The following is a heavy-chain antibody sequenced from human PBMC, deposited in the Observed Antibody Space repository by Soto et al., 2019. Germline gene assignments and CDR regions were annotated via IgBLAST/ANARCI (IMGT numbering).Heavy chain of an antibody. CDR3: ARYGGSDSGGIDY. J-gene: IGHJ4*02. CDR2: IIPIFGTA. V-gene: IGHV1-69*01. D-gene: IGHD1-26*01. Sequence: QVQLVQSGAEVKKPGSSVKVSCKASGGTFSSYSINWVRQAPGQGLEWMGEIIPIFGTANYAQKFQGRVTITADESTSTAYMELSSLRSEDAAVYYWARYGGSDSGGIDYWGQGTLVTVSS. CDR1: GGTFSSYS.